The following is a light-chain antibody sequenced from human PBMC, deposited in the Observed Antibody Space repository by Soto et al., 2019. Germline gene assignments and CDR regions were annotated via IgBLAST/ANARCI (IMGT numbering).Light chain of an antibody. Sequence: EIVLTQSPATLSLSPGERATLSCRASQSISSHLAWYQQKPGQAPRLLMYDASNRATGIPARFSGGGSGTDFTLTISSLEPEDLAVYYCQQRNNCPLTFGGGTKVEI. V-gene: IGKV3-11*01. J-gene: IGKJ4*01. CDR2: DAS. CDR3: QQRNNCPLT. CDR1: QSISSH.